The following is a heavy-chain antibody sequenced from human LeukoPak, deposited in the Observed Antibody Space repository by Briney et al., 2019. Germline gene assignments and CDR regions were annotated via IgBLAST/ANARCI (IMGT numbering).Heavy chain of an antibody. CDR1: SGSISSYY. D-gene: IGHD7-27*01. J-gene: IGHJ4*02. CDR2: VYYTGST. Sequence: SSETLSLTCTVSSGSISSYYWSWIRQPPGKGLEWIGYVYYTGSTEYNPSLRSRVTISLEMSKQQFSLTLTSVTAADTAVYYCASNTGTVFDYWGQGALVTVSS. V-gene: IGHV4-59*01. CDR3: ASNTGTVFDY.